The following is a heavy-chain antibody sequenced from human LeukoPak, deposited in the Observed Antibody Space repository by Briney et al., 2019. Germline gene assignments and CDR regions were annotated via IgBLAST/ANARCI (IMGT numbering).Heavy chain of an antibody. CDR1: GFTFSSYG. Sequence: PGRSLRLSCAASGFTFSSYGMHWVRQAPGKGLEWVSSISSSSSYIYYADSVKGRFTISRDNAKNSLYLQMNSLRAEDTDVYYCARDYEGGYNAFDIWGQGTMVTVSS. D-gene: IGHD5-12*01. V-gene: IGHV3-21*01. J-gene: IGHJ3*02. CDR2: ISSSSSYI. CDR3: ARDYEGGYNAFDI.